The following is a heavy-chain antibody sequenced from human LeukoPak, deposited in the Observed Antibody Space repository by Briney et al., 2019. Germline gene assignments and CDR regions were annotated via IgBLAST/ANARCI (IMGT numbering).Heavy chain of an antibody. J-gene: IGHJ3*02. V-gene: IGHV4-59*01. CDR1: GGSISSYY. CDR3: ARVMTTVTIDAFDI. CDR2: IYYSGST. D-gene: IGHD4-17*01. Sequence: SEALSLTCTVSGGSISSYYWSWIRQPPGKGLEWIGYIYYSGSTNYNPSLKSRVTISVDTSKNQFSLKLSSVTAADTAVYCCARVMTTVTIDAFDIWGQGTMVTVSS.